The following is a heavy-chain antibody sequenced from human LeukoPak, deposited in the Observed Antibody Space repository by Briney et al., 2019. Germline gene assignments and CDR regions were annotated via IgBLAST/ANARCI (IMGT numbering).Heavy chain of an antibody. CDR3: ARGVGATNSNYYMDV. Sequence: GESLKIPCKGSGYSFTSYWIGWVRQMPGKGLEWMGIIYPGDSDTRYSPSFQGQVTISADKSISTAYLQWSSLEASDTAVYYCARGVGATNSNYYMDVWGKGTTVTVSS. CDR2: IYPGDSDT. D-gene: IGHD1-26*01. CDR1: GYSFTSYW. V-gene: IGHV5-51*01. J-gene: IGHJ6*03.